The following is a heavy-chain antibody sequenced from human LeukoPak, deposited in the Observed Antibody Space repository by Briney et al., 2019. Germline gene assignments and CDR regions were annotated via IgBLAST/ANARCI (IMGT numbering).Heavy chain of an antibody. J-gene: IGHJ3*02. D-gene: IGHD5-24*01. CDR3: ARERWLQTYDAFDI. Sequence: GSLRLSCAASGFTFSSYWMSWVRQAPGKGLEWIGSIYYSGSTYYNPSLKSRVTISVDTSKNQFSLKLSSVTAADTAVYYCARERWLQTYDAFDIWGQGTMVTVSS. CDR2: IYYSGST. CDR1: GFTFSSYW. V-gene: IGHV4-39*07.